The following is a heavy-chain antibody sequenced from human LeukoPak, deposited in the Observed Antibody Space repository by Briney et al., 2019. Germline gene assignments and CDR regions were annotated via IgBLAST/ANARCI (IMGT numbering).Heavy chain of an antibody. CDR3: ARSYGGNSPLGIFYYYYYYYMDV. J-gene: IGHJ6*03. Sequence: TPSETLSLTCTVSGYSISSGYYWGWIRQPPGKGLEWIGSIYHSGSTYYNPSLKSRVTISVDTSKNQFSLKLSSVTAADTAVYYCARSYGGNSPLGIFYYYYYYYMDVWGKGTTVTVSS. CDR1: GYSISSGYY. CDR2: IYHSGST. D-gene: IGHD4-23*01. V-gene: IGHV4-38-2*02.